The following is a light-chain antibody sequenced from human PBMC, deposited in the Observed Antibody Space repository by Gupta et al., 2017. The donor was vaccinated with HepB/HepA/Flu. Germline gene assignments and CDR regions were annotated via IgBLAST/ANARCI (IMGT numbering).Light chain of an antibody. CDR2: RNN. V-gene: IGLV1-47*01. CDR1: SYNIGSNH. CDR3: AAWDDSLSGRV. J-gene: IGLJ2*01. Sequence: QPVLTQPPSAPGPPGQRFTISCSGSSYNIGSNHVYWYQQLPGTAPKLLIYRNNQRPSGVPDRFSGSKSGTSASLAISGLRSEDEADYDCAAWDDSLSGRVFGGGTKLTVL.